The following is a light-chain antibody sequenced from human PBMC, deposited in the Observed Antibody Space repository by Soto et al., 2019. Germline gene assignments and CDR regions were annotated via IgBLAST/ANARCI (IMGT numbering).Light chain of an antibody. J-gene: IGLJ2*01. CDR1: SSDIGAYNF. CDR3: TSWTTSSTMT. Sequence: QSALTQPASVSGSPGQSITISCTGTSSDIGAYNFFCWYQQHPGKAPKLILYDVNIRPSGVSNRFSGSKSGNTASLTISGLQAEDEADYYCTSWTTSSTMTFGGGTKLTVL. CDR2: DVN. V-gene: IGLV2-14*03.